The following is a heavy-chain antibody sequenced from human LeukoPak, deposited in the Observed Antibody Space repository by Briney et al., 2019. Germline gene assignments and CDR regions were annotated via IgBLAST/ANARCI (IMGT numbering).Heavy chain of an antibody. CDR3: TSSGYSGGPGAIDY. CDR2: IRSKAYRGTT. CDR1: GFTFSSYA. V-gene: IGHV3-49*04. D-gene: IGHD6-19*01. J-gene: IGHJ4*02. Sequence: AGGSLRLSCAASGFTFSSYAMNWVRQAPGKGLEWVSFIRSKAYRGTTENAASVKGRFTISRDDSKSIAYLQMNSLKTEDTAVYYCTSSGYSGGPGAIDYWGQGTLVTVSS.